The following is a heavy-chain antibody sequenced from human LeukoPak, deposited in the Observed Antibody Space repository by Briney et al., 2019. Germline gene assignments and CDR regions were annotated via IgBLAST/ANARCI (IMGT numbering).Heavy chain of an antibody. Sequence: GGSLRLSCAASGFTVSSNYMSWVRQAPGKGLEWVSVIYSGGSTYYADSVKGRFTISRDNSKNTLYLQMNSLRAEDTAVYFCARDPQWLVRFGYFDYWGLGTLVTVSS. J-gene: IGHJ4*02. V-gene: IGHV3-66*01. D-gene: IGHD6-19*01. CDR1: GFTVSSNY. CDR2: IYSGGST. CDR3: ARDPQWLVRFGYFDY.